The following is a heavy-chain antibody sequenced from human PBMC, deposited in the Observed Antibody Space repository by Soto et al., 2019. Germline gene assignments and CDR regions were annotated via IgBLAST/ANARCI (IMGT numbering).Heavy chain of an antibody. CDR2: IFYFGST. J-gene: IGHJ4*02. CDR1: GGSISSYY. D-gene: IGHD3-9*01. CDR3: ARHSPDFDWLSQFDY. Sequence: QVQLQESGPGLVKPSETLSLTCTVSGGSISSYYWSWIRQTPGKGLEWIGYIFYFGSTNYNPSLKSRVTXSXXXSXXQLSLKLSSVTAAHTAVYYCARHSPDFDWLSQFDYWGQGTLVTVSS. V-gene: IGHV4-59*08.